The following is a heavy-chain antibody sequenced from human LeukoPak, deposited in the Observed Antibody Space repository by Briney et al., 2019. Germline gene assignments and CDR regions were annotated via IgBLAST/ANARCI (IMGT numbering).Heavy chain of an antibody. Sequence: ASVKVSCKASGYTFTGYYMHWVRQAPGQGLEWMGGIIPIFGSSNYARKFQGRVTITADKSTSTAYMELSSLRSEDTAVYYCARGSYSRAFFDYWGQGTLVTVSS. J-gene: IGHJ4*02. CDR2: IIPIFGSS. D-gene: IGHD1-26*01. CDR1: GYTFTGYY. CDR3: ARGSYSRAFFDY. V-gene: IGHV1-69*06.